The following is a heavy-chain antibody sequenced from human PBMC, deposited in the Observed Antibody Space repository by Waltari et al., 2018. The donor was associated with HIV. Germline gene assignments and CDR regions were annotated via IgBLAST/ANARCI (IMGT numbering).Heavy chain of an antibody. CDR3: ARDGGHFDIDF. CDR1: GGSISNGDYY. J-gene: IGHJ4*02. D-gene: IGHD3-16*01. Sequence: QVQLQESGPGLVKPSQTLSLTCTVSGGSISNGDYYWSWIRHPPGKGLEWIGYIYYSGRPYYNPSLKSRLTISADTSKNQFSLKLTSVTAADTAVYYCARDGGHFDIDFWGQGTQVTVSS. CDR2: IYYSGRP. V-gene: IGHV4-30-4*08.